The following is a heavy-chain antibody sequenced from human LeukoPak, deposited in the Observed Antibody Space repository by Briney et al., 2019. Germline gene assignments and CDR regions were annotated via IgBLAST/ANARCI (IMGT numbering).Heavy chain of an antibody. CDR3: AKLGHSDGWYLGAFDI. V-gene: IGHV4-59*08. J-gene: IGHJ3*02. Sequence: SETLSLTCAVSGGSITGHYWNWIRQTPGMRLEWIGYTSYSRTTIYNSYFKGRATMSTDTSKNQLYLNLTSVTATDTAVYYCAKLGHSDGWYLGAFDIWGQGTTVIVSS. CDR2: TSYSRTT. CDR1: GGSITGHY. D-gene: IGHD6-19*01.